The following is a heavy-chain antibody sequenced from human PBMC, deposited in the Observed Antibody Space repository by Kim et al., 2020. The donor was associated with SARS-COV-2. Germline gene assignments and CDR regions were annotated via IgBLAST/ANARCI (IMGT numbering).Heavy chain of an antibody. CDR2: ISDRATST. Sequence: GGSLRLSCAASGFTFSKYGMTWVRQAPGKGLEWVSSISDRATSTYYADSVKGRFTISRDNSKNTLYLQMNSLRAEDTAVYYCAKGEDDISLVVYHHNWGQGALVTVSS. D-gene: IGHD2-8*02. J-gene: IGHJ4*02. V-gene: IGHV3-23*01. CDR3: AKGEDDISLVVYHHN. CDR1: GFTFSKYG.